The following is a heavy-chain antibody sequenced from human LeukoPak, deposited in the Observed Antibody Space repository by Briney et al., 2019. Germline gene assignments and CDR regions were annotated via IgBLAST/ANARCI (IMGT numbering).Heavy chain of an antibody. CDR2: IIPIFGTA. CDR3: ARSGSIAAAGTSYFQH. J-gene: IGHJ1*01. Sequence: GASVKVTCKASGGTFSSYAISWVRQAPGQGLEWMGGIIPIFGTANYAQKFQGRVTITADESTSTAYMELSSLRSEDTAVYYCARSGSIAAAGTSYFQHWGQGTLVTVSS. D-gene: IGHD6-13*01. V-gene: IGHV1-69*01. CDR1: GGTFSSYA.